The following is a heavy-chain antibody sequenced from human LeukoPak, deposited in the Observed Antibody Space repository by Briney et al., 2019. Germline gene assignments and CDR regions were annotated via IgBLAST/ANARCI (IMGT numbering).Heavy chain of an antibody. V-gene: IGHV3-64*01. D-gene: IGHD6-13*01. CDR3: PRGRMQQQTPLNYFDY. CDR2: FSSNGGST. CDR1: GFTFSSYA. J-gene: IGHJ4*02. Sequence: GGSLRLSCAASGFTFSSYAMHWVRQAPGKGLEYVSPFSSNGGSTSYANSVKGRFTISRDNSKNTLYLQMGSLRAEDMAVYYCPRGRMQQQTPLNYFDYWGQGTLVTVSS.